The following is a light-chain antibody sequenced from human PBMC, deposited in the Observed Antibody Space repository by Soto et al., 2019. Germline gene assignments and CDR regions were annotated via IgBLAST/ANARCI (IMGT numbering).Light chain of an antibody. V-gene: IGKV3-20*01. J-gene: IGKJ4*01. Sequence: EIVLTQSPGTLSLSPGERATLSCRAGQSVSSTYLAWYQQKPGQAPRLIIYGASSRATGIPDRFSGSGSGTDFTLTISRLEPEDFAVYYCQHYGSLVLTFGGGTKVEIK. CDR1: QSVSSTY. CDR2: GAS. CDR3: QHYGSLVLT.